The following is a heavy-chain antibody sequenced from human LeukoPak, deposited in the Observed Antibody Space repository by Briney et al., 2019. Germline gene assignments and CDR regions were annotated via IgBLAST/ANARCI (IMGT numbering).Heavy chain of an antibody. CDR2: INHSGST. V-gene: IGHV4-34*01. CDR1: GGSFSGYY. J-gene: IGHJ6*02. D-gene: IGHD3-3*01. Sequence: SETLSLTCAVYGGSFSGYYWSWIRQPPGKGLEWIGEINHSGSTNYNPSLKSRVTISVDTSKNQFSLKLSSVTAADTAVYYCARLGYDFWSGYYQYYYYGMDVWGQGTTVTVSS. CDR3: ARLGYDFWSGYYQYYYYGMDV.